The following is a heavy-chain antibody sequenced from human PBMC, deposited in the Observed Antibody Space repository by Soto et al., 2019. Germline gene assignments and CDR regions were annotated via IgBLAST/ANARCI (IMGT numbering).Heavy chain of an antibody. V-gene: IGHV3-30*18. Sequence: HPGGSLRLSCAASGFTFSSYGMHWVRQAPGKGLEWVAVTSYDGSFKYYADSVKGRFTISRDNSKNTLYLQMNSLRAEDTAMYYCAKDRFKWGSYWYFDLWGRGALATVSS. CDR1: GFTFSSYG. J-gene: IGHJ2*01. CDR3: AKDRFKWGSYWYFDL. CDR2: TSYDGSFK. D-gene: IGHD2-8*01.